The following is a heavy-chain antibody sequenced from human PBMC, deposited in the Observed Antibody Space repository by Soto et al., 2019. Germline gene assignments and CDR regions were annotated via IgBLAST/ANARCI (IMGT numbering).Heavy chain of an antibody. J-gene: IGHJ4*02. CDR2: IKSKTDGGTT. Sequence: EVQVVESGGGLVKPGGSLRLSCAASGFTFSNAWMSWVRLAPGKGLEWVGRIKSKTDGGTTDYVAPVKGRFTISRDDSKDTLYLQMNSRKPEDTAVYYCTSSGYSYAYFRNWGQGTLVTVSS. D-gene: IGHD5-18*01. CDR3: TSSGYSYAYFRN. CDR1: GFTFSNAW. V-gene: IGHV3-15*01.